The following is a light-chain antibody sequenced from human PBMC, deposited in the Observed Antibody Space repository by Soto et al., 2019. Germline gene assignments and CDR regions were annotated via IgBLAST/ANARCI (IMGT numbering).Light chain of an antibody. CDR3: QQYNIWPWT. CDR2: GAS. V-gene: IGKV3-15*01. Sequence: MMKKSAAAVSLSPEERATLSCRASQSISSDLAWYQQKPGQAPRLLIYGASTRATGIPARFSGSGSGAEFTLTISSLQSEDFAVYYCQQYNIWPWTFGQGTKVDIK. CDR1: QSISSD. J-gene: IGKJ1*01.